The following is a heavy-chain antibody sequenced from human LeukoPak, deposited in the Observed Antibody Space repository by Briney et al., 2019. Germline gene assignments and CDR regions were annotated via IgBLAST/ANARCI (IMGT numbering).Heavy chain of an antibody. Sequence: SETLSLTCNVSGGTISSISYHWGWIRQPPGEGLEWIGSIYYSGTTFYKSSLKSRVTISVDTSKNQFSLNLRSVTAADSAVYYCARDLYCSSNSCYFYYYYMDVWGKGTTVTVSS. V-gene: IGHV4-39*07. D-gene: IGHD2-2*01. J-gene: IGHJ6*03. CDR1: GGTISSISYH. CDR3: ARDLYCSSNSCYFYYYYMDV. CDR2: IYYSGTT.